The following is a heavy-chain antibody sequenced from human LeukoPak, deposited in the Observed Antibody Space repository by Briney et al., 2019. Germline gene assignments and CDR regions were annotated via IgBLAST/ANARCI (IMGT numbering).Heavy chain of an antibody. CDR2: IYSGGST. CDR3: ARDAYCGGDCSDDY. CDR1: GFTVSSNY. Sequence: PGGSLRLSCAASGFTVSSNYMSWVRQAPGKGLEWVSVIYSGGSTYYADSVKGRFTISRDNSKNTLYLQMNSLRAEDTAVYYCARDAYCGGDCSDDYWGQGTLVTVSS. J-gene: IGHJ4*02. D-gene: IGHD2-21*02. V-gene: IGHV3-66*01.